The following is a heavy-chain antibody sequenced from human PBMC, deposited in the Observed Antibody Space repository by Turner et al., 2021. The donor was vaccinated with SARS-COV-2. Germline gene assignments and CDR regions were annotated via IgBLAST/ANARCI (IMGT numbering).Heavy chain of an antibody. CDR3: ASPGGNSGWFFAYYI. Sequence: QLQLQESGPGLVKPSETLSLTCTVSGGSISSSSYYWGWIRQPPGKGLEWIGSIYYSGSTYYNPSLKSRVTISVDTSKNQFSLKLNSVTAADTAVYYCASPGGNSGWFFAYYIWGQGTMVTVSS. J-gene: IGHJ3*02. CDR1: GGSISSSSYY. V-gene: IGHV4-39*01. D-gene: IGHD6-19*01. CDR2: IYYSGST.